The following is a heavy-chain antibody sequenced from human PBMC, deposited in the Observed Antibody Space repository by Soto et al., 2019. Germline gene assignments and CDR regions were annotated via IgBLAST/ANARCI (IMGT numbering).Heavy chain of an antibody. V-gene: IGHV4-30-2*05. J-gene: IGHJ4*02. Sequence: SETLSLTCAVSGGSISSGGYSWSWIRQPPGKGLEWIGYIYHSGSTYYNPSLKSRVTISVDTSKNQFSLKLSSVTAADTAVYYCARALNDIVVVPAALDYWGQGTLVTVSS. CDR3: ARALNDIVVVPAALDY. CDR2: IYHSGST. D-gene: IGHD2-2*01. CDR1: GGSISSGGYS.